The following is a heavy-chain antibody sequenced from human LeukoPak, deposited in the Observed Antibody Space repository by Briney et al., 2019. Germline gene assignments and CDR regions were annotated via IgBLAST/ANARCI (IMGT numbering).Heavy chain of an antibody. CDR3: ARKKTGATNGLDV. CDR2: ISYSGRT. D-gene: IGHD1-1*01. V-gene: IGHV4-39*01. J-gene: IGHJ6*02. Sequence: SETLSLTCTVSGGSISSSSYYWGWIRQPPGEGPEWIGSISYSGRTHYNPSLKSRVSISVDTSKNQFSLNLSSVTAADTAVYYCARKKTGATNGLDVWGQGTTVTISS. CDR1: GGSISSSSYY.